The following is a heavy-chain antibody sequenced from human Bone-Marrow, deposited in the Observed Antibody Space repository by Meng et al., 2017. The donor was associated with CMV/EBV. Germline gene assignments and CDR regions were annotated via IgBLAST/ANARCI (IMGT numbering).Heavy chain of an antibody. V-gene: IGHV3-9*01. J-gene: IGHJ6*02. CDR3: AREREWVHYYYGMDV. CDR1: GFTFDDYA. Sequence: SLKISCAASGFTFDDYAMHWVRQAPGKGLEWVSGISWNSGSIGYADSVKGRFTISRDNAKNSLYLQMNSLRAEDTAVYYCAREREWVHYYYGMDVWGQGTTVTVS. CDR2: ISWNSGSI. D-gene: IGHD3-3*01.